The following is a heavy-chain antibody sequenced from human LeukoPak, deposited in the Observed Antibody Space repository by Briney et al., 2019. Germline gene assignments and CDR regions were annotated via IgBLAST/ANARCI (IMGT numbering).Heavy chain of an antibody. CDR2: IYSGGGT. CDR1: GFTVSSNY. J-gene: IGHJ4*02. D-gene: IGHD3-10*01. Sequence: GGSLRLSCAASGFTVSSNYMSWVRQAPGKGLEWVSVIYSGGGTYYAGSVRGRFTISRDKSKNTLDLQMNSLRVEDTAVYYCARVIRGGVDYWGQGTLVTVSS. CDR3: ARVIRGGVDY. V-gene: IGHV3-53*01.